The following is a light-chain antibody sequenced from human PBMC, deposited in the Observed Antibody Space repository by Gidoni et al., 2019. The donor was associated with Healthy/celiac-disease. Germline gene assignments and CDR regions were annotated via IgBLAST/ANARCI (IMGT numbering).Light chain of an antibody. J-gene: IGKJ4*01. CDR1: QGVSGY. CDR3: QQRSNCHLX. Sequence: EIVWTQSPATLSLSPGERATLSCRASQGVSGYLAWYQQKPGQAPRLLIYDASNRATGIPARFSGSGPGTDFTLTISSLEPEDFAVYYCQQRSNCHLXFXGGTKVEIK. V-gene: IGKV3D-11*01. CDR2: DAS.